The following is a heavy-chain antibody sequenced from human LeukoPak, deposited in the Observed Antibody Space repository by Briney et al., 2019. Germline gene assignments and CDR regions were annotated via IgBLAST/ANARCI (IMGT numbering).Heavy chain of an antibody. D-gene: IGHD6-19*01. CDR3: ARAVAGMNY. V-gene: IGHV1-46*01. CDR1: GYTFTSYY. Sequence: GASVRVSCKASGYTFTSYYMHWVRQAPGQGLEWMGIINPSGGSTSYAQKFQGRVTMTRDTSTSTVYMELRSLRSEHTAVYYRARAVAGMNYWGQGPLVTVSS. CDR2: INPSGGST. J-gene: IGHJ4*02.